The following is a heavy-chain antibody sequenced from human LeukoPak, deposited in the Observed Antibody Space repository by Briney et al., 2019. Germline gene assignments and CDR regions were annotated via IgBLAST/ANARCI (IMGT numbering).Heavy chain of an antibody. CDR1: GFTFTSYG. V-gene: IGHV3-30*02. CDR3: ARHSFPGTYTPNNWFDP. D-gene: IGHD3-10*01. CDR2: IRYDGNNK. Sequence: GGSLRLSCAASGFTFTSYGMHWVRQAPGKGLEWVAFIRYDGNNKYYADSVKGRFTISRDNSKNTLYLQMNSLRAEDTAVYYCARHSFPGTYTPNNWFDPWGQGTLVTVSS. J-gene: IGHJ5*02.